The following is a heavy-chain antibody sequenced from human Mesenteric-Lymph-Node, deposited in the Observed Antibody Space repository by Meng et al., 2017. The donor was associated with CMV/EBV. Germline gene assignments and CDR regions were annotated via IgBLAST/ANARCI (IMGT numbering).Heavy chain of an antibody. J-gene: IGHJ4*02. CDR2: VNHSGTT. Sequence: HGEGSGPGRVKPSAALSLSCIGSVYSISNSTYCWTWIRQPPGKGLEWIGSVNHSGTTYYNPSLKGRLTISVDTSANLFSLRLTTVTAADTATYYCARRGNYDSDYSEYWGQGTLVTVSS. V-gene: IGHV4-39*01. D-gene: IGHD3-22*01. CDR1: VYSISNSTYC. CDR3: ARRGNYDSDYSEY.